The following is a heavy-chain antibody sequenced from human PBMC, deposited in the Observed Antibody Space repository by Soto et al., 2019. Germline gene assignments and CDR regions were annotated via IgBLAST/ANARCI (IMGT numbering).Heavy chain of an antibody. D-gene: IGHD3-16*01. J-gene: IGHJ4*02. CDR3: ARDTPGGGVARTLGIDY. CDR1: GGSISSYY. CDR2: IYYSGST. V-gene: IGHV4-59*01. Sequence: LSLTCTCSGGSISSYYLSWILQPPGKGLEWIGYIYYSGSTNYNPSLKSRVTISVDASKNQFSLKLSSVTAADTAVYYCARDTPGGGVARTLGIDYWGQGTLVTVS.